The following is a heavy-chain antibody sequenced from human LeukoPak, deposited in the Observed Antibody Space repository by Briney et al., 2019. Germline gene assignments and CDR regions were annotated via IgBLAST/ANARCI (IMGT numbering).Heavy chain of an antibody. D-gene: IGHD3-16*01. CDR2: IYSDNT. CDR3: ARGKRTMITFGGVFTNYYYYMDV. J-gene: IGHJ6*03. Sequence: GGSLRLSCTVSGFTVSSNSMSWVRQAPGKGLEWVSFIYSDNTHYSDSVKGRFTISRDNSKNTLYLQMNSLRAEDTAVYYCARGKRTMITFGGVFTNYYYYMDVWGKGTTVTISS. CDR1: GFTVSSNS. V-gene: IGHV3-53*01.